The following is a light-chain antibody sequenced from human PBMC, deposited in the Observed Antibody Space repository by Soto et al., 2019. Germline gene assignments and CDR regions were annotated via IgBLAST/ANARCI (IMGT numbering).Light chain of an antibody. Sequence: QSVLTQPASVSGSPGQWVTISCTGSSSDVGGYNYVSWYQQHPGKAPKLMIYDVSNRPSGVSNRFSGSKSGNTASLPISGLQAEDEADYYCSSYTSSSPHVHVVFGGGTKLTVL. CDR3: SSYTSSSPHVHVV. CDR2: DVS. V-gene: IGLV2-14*01. CDR1: SSDVGGYNY. J-gene: IGLJ2*01.